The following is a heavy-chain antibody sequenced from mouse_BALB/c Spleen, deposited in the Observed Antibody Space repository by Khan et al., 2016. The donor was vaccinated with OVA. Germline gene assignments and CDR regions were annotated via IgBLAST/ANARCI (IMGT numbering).Heavy chain of an antibody. V-gene: IGHV3-1*02. CDR2: IHYSGGT. CDR1: GYSITSAYS. CDR3: AGGFPTY. Sequence: EVQLQESGPDLVKPSQSLSLTCTVTGYSITSAYSWHWIRQFPGNKLGWMGYIHYSGGTSYNPSLKSRISITRDTSKNQFFLQLNSVTTEDTATYYCAGGFPTYWGQGTLVTVSA. J-gene: IGHJ3*01.